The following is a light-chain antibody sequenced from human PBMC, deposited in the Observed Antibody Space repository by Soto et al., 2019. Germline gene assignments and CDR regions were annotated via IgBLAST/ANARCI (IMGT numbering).Light chain of an antibody. CDR3: AAWDDSLNAWV. CDR2: SNN. J-gene: IGLJ3*02. V-gene: IGLV1-44*01. Sequence: QLVLTQPPSASGTPGQRVTISCSGSSSNIGSNTVNWYQQLPGTAPKLLIYSNNQRPSWVPDRFSGSKSGTSASLAISGLQSEDEADYYCAAWDDSLNAWVFGGGTKLTVL. CDR1: SSNIGSNT.